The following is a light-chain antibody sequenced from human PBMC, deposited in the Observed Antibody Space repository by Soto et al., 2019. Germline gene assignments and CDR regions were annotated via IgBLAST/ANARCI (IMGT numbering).Light chain of an antibody. J-gene: IGKJ1*01. Sequence: FGWTQYQEKMSLSPGERATLSCRASQSVSSNLAWYQQKPGQAPRLLIYGASTRAAGVPDRFSGSGSGTEFTLTISRLEPEDFTVYYCHHYETFGQGTNVAIK. CDR2: GAS. CDR3: HHYET. V-gene: IGKV3-20*01. CDR1: QSVSSN.